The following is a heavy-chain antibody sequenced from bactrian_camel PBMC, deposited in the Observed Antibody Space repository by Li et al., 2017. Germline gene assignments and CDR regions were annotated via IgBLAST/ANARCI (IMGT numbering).Heavy chain of an antibody. Sequence: EVQLVESGGGSVQAGESLRLSCAGTGISLRSAFCVGWFRQTPGQEREGVASIRPAGATTAYASSVRDRFVISLDTVTDTVYLQMNSLRPEDTAMYYCAVQFLEASCARVHAIDDWGQGTQVTVS. J-gene: IGHJ4*01. D-gene: IGHD4*01. V-gene: IGHV3S40*01. CDR2: IRPAGATT. CDR3: AVQFLEASCARVHAIDD. CDR1: GISLRSAFC.